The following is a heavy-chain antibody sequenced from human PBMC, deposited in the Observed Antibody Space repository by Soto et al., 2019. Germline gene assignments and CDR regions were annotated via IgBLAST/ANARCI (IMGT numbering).Heavy chain of an antibody. V-gene: IGHV2-26*01. Sequence: QVTLKESGPVLVKPTETVTLTCTVSGFSLTNARMGVSWIRQPPGKALEWLAHIFSNDEKAYSPSLKSRLTISRDTSKSQVVLTVTNMDRVDTATYFCARIRDTAMVPDYWGQGTLVTVSS. J-gene: IGHJ4*02. D-gene: IGHD5-18*01. CDR2: IFSNDEK. CDR1: GFSLTNARMG. CDR3: ARIRDTAMVPDY.